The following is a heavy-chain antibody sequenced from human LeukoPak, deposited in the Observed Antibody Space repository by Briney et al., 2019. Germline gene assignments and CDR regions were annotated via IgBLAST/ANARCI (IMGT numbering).Heavy chain of an antibody. Sequence: ASVTVSCKASGYTFTGYYMHWVRQAPGQGLEWMGRINPNSGGTNYAQKFQGRVTMTRDTSISTAYMELSRLRSDDTAVYYCARGVSEATVTQFDYWGQGTLVTVSS. D-gene: IGHD4-17*01. J-gene: IGHJ4*02. CDR2: INPNSGGT. V-gene: IGHV1-2*06. CDR3: ARGVSEATVTQFDY. CDR1: GYTFTGYY.